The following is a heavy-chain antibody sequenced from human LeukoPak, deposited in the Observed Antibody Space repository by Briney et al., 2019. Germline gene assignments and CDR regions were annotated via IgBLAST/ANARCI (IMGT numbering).Heavy chain of an antibody. D-gene: IGHD6-13*01. Sequence: SETLSLTCAVYGGSFSGYYWSWIRQPPGKGLEWIGEINHSGSTNYNPSLKSRVTISVDTSKNQFSLKLSSVTAADTAVYYCARGRQQLVPCFNYWGEGTLVPVSS. CDR3: ARGRQQLVPCFNY. J-gene: IGHJ4*02. CDR1: GGSFSGYY. CDR2: INHSGST. V-gene: IGHV4-34*01.